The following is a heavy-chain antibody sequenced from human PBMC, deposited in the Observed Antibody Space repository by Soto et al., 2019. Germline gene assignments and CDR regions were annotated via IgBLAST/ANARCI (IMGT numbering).Heavy chain of an antibody. Sequence: ASVKVSCKASGYTFTSYAMHWVRQAPGQRFEWMGWINTNTGNPTYAQGFTGRFVFSLDTSVSTAYLQICSLKAEDTAVYYCARDPPSYYYDSSGYYGRYYYYGMDVWGQGTTVTVSS. V-gene: IGHV7-4-1*01. CDR3: ARDPPSYYYDSSGYYGRYYYYGMDV. D-gene: IGHD3-22*01. J-gene: IGHJ6*02. CDR1: GYTFTSYA. CDR2: INTNTGNP.